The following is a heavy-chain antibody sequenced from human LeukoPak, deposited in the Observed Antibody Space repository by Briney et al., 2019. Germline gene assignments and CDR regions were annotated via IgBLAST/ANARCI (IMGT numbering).Heavy chain of an antibody. Sequence: ASVKVSCKASGYTFTCYYMHWVRQAPGQGLEWMGWINPNSGGTNYAQKFQGRVTMTRDTSISTAYMELSRLRSDDTAVYYCARVRTGDFNFDYWGQGTLVTVSS. V-gene: IGHV1-2*02. CDR3: ARVRTGDFNFDY. CDR1: GYTFTCYY. J-gene: IGHJ4*02. D-gene: IGHD7-27*01. CDR2: INPNSGGT.